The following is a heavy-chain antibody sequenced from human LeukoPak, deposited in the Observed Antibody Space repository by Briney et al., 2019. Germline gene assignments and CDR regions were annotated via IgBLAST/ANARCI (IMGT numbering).Heavy chain of an antibody. CDR2: IYYSGST. CDR3: ARLSFGWYPFDY. J-gene: IGHJ4*02. V-gene: IGHV4-39*01. CDR1: GGSISSSSYY. Sequence: ASETLSLTCTVSGGSISSSSYYWGWIRQPPGKGLEWIGSIYYSGSTYYNPSLKSRVTISVDTSKNQFSLKLSSVTAADTAVYYCARLSFGWYPFDYWGQGTLVTVSS. D-gene: IGHD6-19*01.